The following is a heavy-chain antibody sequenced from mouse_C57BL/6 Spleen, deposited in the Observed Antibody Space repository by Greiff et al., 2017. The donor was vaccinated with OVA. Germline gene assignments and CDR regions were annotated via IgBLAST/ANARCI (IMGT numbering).Heavy chain of an antibody. CDR1: GFTFSSYT. Sequence: EVKLMESGGGLVKPGGSLKLSCAASGFTFSSYTMSWVRQTPEKRLEWVATISGGGGNTYYPDSVKGRFTISRDNAKNTLYLQMSSLRSEDTALYYCARQNYDGSSWFAYWGQGTLVTVSA. J-gene: IGHJ3*01. D-gene: IGHD1-1*01. V-gene: IGHV5-9*01. CDR2: ISGGGGNT. CDR3: ARQNYDGSSWFAY.